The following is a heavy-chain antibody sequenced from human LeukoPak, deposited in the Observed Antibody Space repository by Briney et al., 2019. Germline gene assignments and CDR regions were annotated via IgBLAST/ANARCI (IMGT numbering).Heavy chain of an antibody. D-gene: IGHD3/OR15-3a*01. CDR3: ARGPAMILGRGRRPYYFDY. CDR2: ISYDGGNE. J-gene: IGHJ4*02. V-gene: IGHV3-30*04. CDR1: GFTFSSYV. Sequence: GGSLRLSCAASGFTFSSYVMHWVRQAPGKGLEWVAIISYDGGNEYYADSVKGRFTISRDNAKNSLYLQMNSLRAEDTAVYYCARGPAMILGRGRRPYYFDYWGQGTLVTVSS.